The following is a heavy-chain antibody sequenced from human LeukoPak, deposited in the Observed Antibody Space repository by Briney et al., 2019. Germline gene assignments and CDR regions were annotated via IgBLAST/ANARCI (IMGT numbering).Heavy chain of an antibody. CDR1: GFTFSSYA. D-gene: IGHD3-10*01. J-gene: IGHJ4*02. Sequence: QSGGSLRLSCEASGFTFSSYAMSWVRQAPGKGLEWVSSNSGSGGSTFSADSVKGRFTISRDNSKNTLYLQMNSLRAEDTAVYYCAKDKGRQYFDYWGQGTLVTVSS. V-gene: IGHV3-23*01. CDR2: NSGSGGST. CDR3: AKDKGRQYFDY.